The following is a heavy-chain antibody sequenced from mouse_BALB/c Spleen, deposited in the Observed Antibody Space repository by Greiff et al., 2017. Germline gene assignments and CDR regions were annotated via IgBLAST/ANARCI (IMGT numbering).Heavy chain of an antibody. CDR3: TRLTTLAYYFDY. CDR1: GYTFTDYE. Sequence: VQLQQSGAELVRPGASVTLSCKASGYTFTDYEMHWVKQTPVHGLEWIGAIDPETGGTAYNQKFKGKATLTADKSSSTAYMELRSLTSEDSAVYYCTRLTTLAYYFDYWGQGTTLTVSS. V-gene: IGHV1-15*01. CDR2: IDPETGGT. J-gene: IGHJ2*01. D-gene: IGHD1-1*01.